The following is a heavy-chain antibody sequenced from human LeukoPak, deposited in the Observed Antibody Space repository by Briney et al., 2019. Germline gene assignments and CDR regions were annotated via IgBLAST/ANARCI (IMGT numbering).Heavy chain of an antibody. D-gene: IGHD2-15*01. CDR1: GGSISSTNW. V-gene: IGHV4-4*02. J-gene: IGHJ4*02. CDR2: VDHSGST. CDR3: ARGFYCSGGSCYFDY. Sequence: PSGTLSLTYGVSGGSISSTNWWSWVRQPPGKGLEWIGEVDHSGSTKYNPALKSRDTISVDKSKNQFSLRLTSVTAADTAVYFCARGFYCSGGSCYFDYWGQGTLVTVSS.